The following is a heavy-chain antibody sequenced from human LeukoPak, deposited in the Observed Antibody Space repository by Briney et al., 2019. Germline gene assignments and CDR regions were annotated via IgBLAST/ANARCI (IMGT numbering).Heavy chain of an antibody. CDR1: GFTFDDYA. Sequence: SLRLSCAASGFTFDDYAMYWVRQAPGKGLEWVSGISWNSGSIGYADSVKGRFTISRDNAKNSLYLQMNSLIPEDSALYYCAKSDSSGYPHSYWGQGTLVTVSS. CDR2: ISWNSGSI. J-gene: IGHJ4*02. D-gene: IGHD3-22*01. CDR3: AKSDSSGYPHSY. V-gene: IGHV3-9*01.